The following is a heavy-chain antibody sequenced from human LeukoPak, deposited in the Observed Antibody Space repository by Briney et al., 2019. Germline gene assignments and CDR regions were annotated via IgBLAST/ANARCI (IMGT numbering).Heavy chain of an antibody. CDR2: ISAYNDNT. V-gene: IGHV1-18*01. D-gene: IGHD4-17*01. CDR3: ARDDYGYFDY. J-gene: IGHJ4*02. Sequence: ASVKVSCKASGYTFTSYDIGWVRQAPGQGLEWMGWISAYNDNTNYAQKLQGRVTMTTDTSTSTAYMELRSLRSDDTAVYYCARDDYGYFDYWGQGTLVTVSP. CDR1: GYTFTSYD.